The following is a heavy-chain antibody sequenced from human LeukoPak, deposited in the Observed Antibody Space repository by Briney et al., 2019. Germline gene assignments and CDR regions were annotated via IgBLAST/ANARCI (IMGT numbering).Heavy chain of an antibody. Sequence: GGSLRLSCAGSGFTFASYAMSWVRQAPGKGLEWVSGTTGSGGSTYYADSVKGRFTISRDNSKNTLYLQMNSLRAEDTAVYYCAKASMGWLVLDFLDYWGQGTLVTVSS. D-gene: IGHD6-19*01. CDR2: TTGSGGST. CDR1: GFTFASYA. J-gene: IGHJ4*02. V-gene: IGHV3-23*01. CDR3: AKASMGWLVLDFLDY.